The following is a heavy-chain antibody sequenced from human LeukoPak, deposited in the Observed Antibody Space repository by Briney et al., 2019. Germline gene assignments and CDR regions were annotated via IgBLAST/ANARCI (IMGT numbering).Heavy chain of an antibody. CDR1: EFTFSSYS. D-gene: IGHD5-24*01. V-gene: IGHV3-21*01. Sequence: GGSLRLSCAASEFTFSSYSMNWVRQAPGKWLEWVSSISSSSNYIYYADSMKGRFTISRDNAKNSLYLQMNSLRAEDTAVYFCAREMAAGTFDYWGQGALVTVSS. CDR2: ISSSSNYI. CDR3: AREMAAGTFDY. J-gene: IGHJ4*02.